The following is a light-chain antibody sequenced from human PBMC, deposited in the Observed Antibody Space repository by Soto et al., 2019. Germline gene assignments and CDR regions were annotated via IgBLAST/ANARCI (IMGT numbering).Light chain of an antibody. CDR2: AAS. V-gene: IGKV1-39*01. Sequence: DIQMTQSPSSLSASVGDRVTSTCRASQTISSSLNWYQLKPGQAPKLLIYAASSLQSGVPSRFSGSGSGTDFTLTISILQPEDFATFYCQQTYNSPLTFGGGTKVEIQ. CDR3: QQTYNSPLT. J-gene: IGKJ4*01. CDR1: QTISSS.